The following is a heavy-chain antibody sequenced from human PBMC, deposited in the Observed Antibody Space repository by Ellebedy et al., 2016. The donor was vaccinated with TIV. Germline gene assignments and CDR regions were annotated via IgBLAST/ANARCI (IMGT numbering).Heavy chain of an antibody. V-gene: IGHV1-69*13. CDR2: IIPIYGTT. Sequence: ASVKVSCXASGGTFFSYSIAWVRQAPGQGLEWMGGIIPIYGTTNYAQKFRGRVTITADESTNAYMELSSLTSEDTAVYYCARLGGGGHNLGYYYCALDVWGQGTTVIVSS. J-gene: IGHJ6*02. CDR1: GGTFFSYS. D-gene: IGHD5-24*01. CDR3: ARLGGGGHNLGYYYCALDV.